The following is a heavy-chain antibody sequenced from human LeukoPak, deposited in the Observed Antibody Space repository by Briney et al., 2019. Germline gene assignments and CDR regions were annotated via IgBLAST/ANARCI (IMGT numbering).Heavy chain of an antibody. CDR1: GGSFSGYY. D-gene: IGHD5-18*01. CDR2: INHSGST. J-gene: IGHJ4*02. CDR3: ARHRYSRFDY. V-gene: IGHV4-34*01. Sequence: PSETLSLTCAVYGGSFSGYYWSWIRQPPGKGLEWIGEINHSGSTNYYPSLKSRVTISVDTSKHQFSLKLSSVTAADTAVYYCARHRYSRFDYWGQGTLVTVSS.